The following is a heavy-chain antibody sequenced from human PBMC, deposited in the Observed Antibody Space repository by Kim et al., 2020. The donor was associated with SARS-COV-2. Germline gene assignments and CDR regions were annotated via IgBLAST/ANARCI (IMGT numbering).Heavy chain of an antibody. D-gene: IGHD3-9*01. J-gene: IGHJ4*02. Sequence: VKSRFTIARDDSKSIAYLKMNSLKTEDTAVYYCTRVSLRYFDWLSPFDYWGQGTLVTVSS. V-gene: IGHV3-49*02. CDR3: TRVSLRYFDWLSPFDY.